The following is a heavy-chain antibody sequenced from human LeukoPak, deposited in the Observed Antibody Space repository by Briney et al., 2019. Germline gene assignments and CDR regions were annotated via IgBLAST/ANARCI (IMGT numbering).Heavy chain of an antibody. D-gene: IGHD5-12*01. CDR1: GGSISSYY. J-gene: IGHJ4*02. V-gene: IGHV4-59*12. CDR2: IYYSGST. CDR3: ARGYSGYDYIDY. Sequence: PSETLSLTCTVSGGSISSYYWSWIRQPPGKGLEWIGYIYYSGSTYYNPSLKSRVTISVDTSKNQFSLKLSSVTAADTAVYYCARGYSGYDYIDYWGQGTLVTVSS.